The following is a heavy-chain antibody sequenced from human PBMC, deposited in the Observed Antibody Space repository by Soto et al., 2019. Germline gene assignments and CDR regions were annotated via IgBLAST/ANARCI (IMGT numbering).Heavy chain of an antibody. V-gene: IGHV4-59*01. CDR3: ARVGTVTTLRFADV. Sequence: QVQLQESGPRLLKPSETLSLTCTVSGGSIGSYFWSWIRQPPGKGLEWIGYIYYTGSTNYNLSLKSRLTISVDTSKNQFSLKLTSVTAADTAVYYCARVGTVTTLRFADVWGQGTTVTVSS. J-gene: IGHJ6*02. CDR1: GGSIGSYF. D-gene: IGHD4-17*01. CDR2: IYYTGST.